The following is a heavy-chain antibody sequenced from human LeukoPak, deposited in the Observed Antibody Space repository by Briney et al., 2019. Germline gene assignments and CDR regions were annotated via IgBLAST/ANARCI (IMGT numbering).Heavy chain of an antibody. V-gene: IGHV4-31*03. CDR3: ARAPYYYDSSGYFRNWYFDP. D-gene: IGHD3-22*01. CDR1: GGSISSGGYY. J-gene: IGHJ2*01. Sequence: SETLSLACTVSGGSISSGGYYWSWIRQHPGKGLEWIGYIYYSGSTYYNPSLKSRVTISVDTSKNQFSLKLSSVTAADTAVYYCARAPYYYDSSGYFRNWYFDPWGRGTLVTVSS. CDR2: IYYSGST.